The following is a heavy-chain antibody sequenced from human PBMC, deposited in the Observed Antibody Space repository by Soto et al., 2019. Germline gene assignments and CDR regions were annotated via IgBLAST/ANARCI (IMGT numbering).Heavy chain of an antibody. J-gene: IGHJ4*02. CDR2: ISYGGINN. Sequence: QVQLVESGGGVVQPGRSLRLSCAASGFTFSNFPMHWVRQAPGNGLEWVAVISYGGINNYYADSVKGRFTISRDDSKNTVYLQMNGLRPEDTAVYFCARTTVVSGTPDFDYWGQGTLVTVSS. V-gene: IGHV3-30-3*01. D-gene: IGHD4-4*01. CDR3: ARTTVVSGTPDFDY. CDR1: GFTFSNFP.